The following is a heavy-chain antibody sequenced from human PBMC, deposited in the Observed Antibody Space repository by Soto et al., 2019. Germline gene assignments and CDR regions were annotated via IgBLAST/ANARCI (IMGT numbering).Heavy chain of an antibody. CDR2: IIPLFGTT. Sequence: SLKVSCNASGGTFSGYAISWVRQAPGRGLEWMGGIIPLFGTTNYAQKFRGRVTVTADESTSTVYMEVRSLRFEDTAVYYCARAYGSSCYNWFAPWGQGTLGTVS. CDR3: ARAYGSSCYNWFAP. J-gene: IGHJ5*02. V-gene: IGHV1-69*13. CDR1: GGTFSGYA. D-gene: IGHD6-19*01.